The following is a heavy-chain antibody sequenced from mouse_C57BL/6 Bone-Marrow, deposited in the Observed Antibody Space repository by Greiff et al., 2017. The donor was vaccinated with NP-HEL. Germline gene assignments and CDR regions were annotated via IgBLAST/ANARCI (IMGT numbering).Heavy chain of an antibody. CDR3: AKEGYYYYGSSYGYFDV. CDR1: GYTFTSYW. CDR2: IDTSDSYT. D-gene: IGHD1-1*01. Sequence: QVQLQQPGAELVRPGTSVKLSCKASGYTFTSYWMHWVKQRPGQGLEWIGVIDTSDSYTNSNQKFKGKATLTVDTSTSTAYMQLSNLTSEVSAVYYCAKEGYYYYGSSYGYFDVWGTGTTVTVSS. V-gene: IGHV1-59*01. J-gene: IGHJ1*03.